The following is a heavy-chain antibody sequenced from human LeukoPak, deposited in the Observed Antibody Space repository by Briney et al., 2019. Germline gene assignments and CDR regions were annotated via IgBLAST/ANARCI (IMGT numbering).Heavy chain of an antibody. CDR1: GLTFRNYG. Sequence: GGSPRLSCAASGLTFRNYGMHWVRQAPGKGLEWVAVIWYDGSNKYYADSVKGRFTTSRDNSKDTLYLQMNSLRAEDTAVYYCATDRNSGKYYDYWGQGTLVTVSS. CDR3: ATDRNSGKYYDY. CDR2: IWYDGSNK. V-gene: IGHV3-33*01. D-gene: IGHD1-26*01. J-gene: IGHJ4*02.